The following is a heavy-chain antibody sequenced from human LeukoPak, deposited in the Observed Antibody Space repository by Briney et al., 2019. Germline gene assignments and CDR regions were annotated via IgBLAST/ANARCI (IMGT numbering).Heavy chain of an antibody. V-gene: IGHV3-74*01. CDR3: TRDLMDYDVSTGLHHYYMDV. D-gene: IGHD3-9*01. Sequence: GGSLRLSCVASGFTFSSYWMHWVRQDPRKGLVWVSRINGDGRNVNYADSVRGRFTISRDNAKNTLFLQMNTLRVEDTAVYYCTRDLMDYDVSTGLHHYYMDVWGQGTTVTVSS. CDR2: INGDGRNV. J-gene: IGHJ6*02. CDR1: GFTFSSYW.